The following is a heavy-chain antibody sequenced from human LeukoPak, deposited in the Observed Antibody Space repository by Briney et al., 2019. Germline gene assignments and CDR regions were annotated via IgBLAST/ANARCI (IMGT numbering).Heavy chain of an antibody. CDR2: INTNGCTT. D-gene: IGHD1-26*01. V-gene: IGHV3-64*01. CDR1: GFTFSNYA. Sequence: GGSLRLSCVASGFTFSNYAMHWVRQAPGKGLEYVSAINTNGCTTYYANSVKGRFTISRDNSKNTVYLQMGSLRAEDMAVYYCVRTSGSLDYWGQGTLVTVSS. CDR3: VRTSGSLDY. J-gene: IGHJ4*02.